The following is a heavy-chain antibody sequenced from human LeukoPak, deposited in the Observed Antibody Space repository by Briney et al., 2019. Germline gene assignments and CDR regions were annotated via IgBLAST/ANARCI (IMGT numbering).Heavy chain of an antibody. CDR2: ITSSGATT. J-gene: IGHJ4*02. CDR3: AKEFIAGDGHVDCDS. Sequence: PGGSLRLSCAASGLTIGTYAMTWVRQAPGKGLEWASSITSSGATTYYADSVKGRFTISRDISKNTLYLQMNSLTAEDSAVYYCAKEFIAGDGHVDCDSWGQGTLVTVSS. D-gene: IGHD5-24*01. CDR1: GLTIGTYA. V-gene: IGHV3-23*01.